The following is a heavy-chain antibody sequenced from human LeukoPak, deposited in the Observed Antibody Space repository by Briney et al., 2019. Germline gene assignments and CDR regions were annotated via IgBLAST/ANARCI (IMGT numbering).Heavy chain of an antibody. V-gene: IGHV3-23*01. CDR1: GFTFSSSA. CDR2: ISNNGGYT. J-gene: IGHJ4*02. Sequence: GGSLRLSCAASGFTFSSSAMSWVRQAPGKGLEWVSAISNNGGYTYYADSVRGRFAISRDNSRNTLFLQMDSLRVEDTAMYYCAREPSYTNSLECWGQGTLVTVSS. D-gene: IGHD2-8*01. CDR3: AREPSYTNSLEC.